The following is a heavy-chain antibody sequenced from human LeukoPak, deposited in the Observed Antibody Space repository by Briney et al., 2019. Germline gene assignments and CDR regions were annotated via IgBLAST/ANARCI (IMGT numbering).Heavy chain of an antibody. D-gene: IGHD6-19*01. CDR3: ARVSAVALDY. V-gene: IGHV3-48*03. CDR1: GFTFSSYE. J-gene: IGHJ4*02. CDR2: ISSSGTTI. Sequence: GGSLRLSCAASGFTFSSYEMNWVRQAPGKGLEWVSYISSSGTTIYYADSVKGRFTISRDNAKNSLYLQMNSVRAEDTAVYYCARVSAVALDYWGQGTLVTVSS.